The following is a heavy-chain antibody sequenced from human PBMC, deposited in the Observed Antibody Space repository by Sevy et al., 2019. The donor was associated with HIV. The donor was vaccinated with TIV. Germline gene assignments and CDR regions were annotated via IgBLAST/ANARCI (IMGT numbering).Heavy chain of an antibody. CDR2: IRYDGSNK. D-gene: IGHD3-3*01. V-gene: IGHV3-33*01. CDR3: ARDRLGITISAEWGGGMDV. J-gene: IGHJ6*02. CDR1: GFTLSSYG. Sequence: GGSLRLSCAPSGFTLSSYGMHWVRQAPGKGLEWVAVIRYDGSNKYYADSVKGRFTISRDNSKNTLYLQMNSLRAEDTAVYYCARDRLGITISAEWGGGMDVWGQGTTVTVSS.